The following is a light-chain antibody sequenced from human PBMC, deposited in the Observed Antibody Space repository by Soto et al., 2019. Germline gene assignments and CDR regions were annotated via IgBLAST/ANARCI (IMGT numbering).Light chain of an antibody. J-gene: IGKJ2*01. CDR1: QSISTY. CDR3: QQSYSNPPT. CDR2: GAT. Sequence: DIRMTQSPSSLSASVGDRVTITCRASQSISTYLSWYQQKPGKAPKLLIYGATRLQSGAPSRFTGSGSGTEFPLTISSLQPEDFATYSCQQSYSNPPTFAQGTKVDIK. V-gene: IGKV1-39*01.